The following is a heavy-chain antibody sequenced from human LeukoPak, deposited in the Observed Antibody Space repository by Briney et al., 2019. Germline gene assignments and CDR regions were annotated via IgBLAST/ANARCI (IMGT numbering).Heavy chain of an antibody. CDR1: GGSVSCGSYY. V-gene: IGHV4-61*01. J-gene: IGHJ4*02. Sequence: PSETLSLTCSVSGGSVSCGSYYWSWIRQPPGKGLEWIEYIYYSGSTNYNPSLKRRVTISVDTSKNQFSLKLSSVTAADTAVYYCAREYYYGSGSYPYFDYWGQGTLVTVSS. CDR3: AREYYYGSGSYPYFDY. D-gene: IGHD3-10*01. CDR2: IYYSGST.